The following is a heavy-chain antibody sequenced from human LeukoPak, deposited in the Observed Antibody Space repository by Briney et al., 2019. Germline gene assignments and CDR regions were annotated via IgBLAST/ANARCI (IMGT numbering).Heavy chain of an antibody. V-gene: IGHV4-59*08. Sequence: SETLSLTCTVSGGSINSYYWSWIRQPPGKGLEWIGYIYYSGNTNYNPSLKSRVTISIDTSKNQFSLKLSSVTAADTAVYYCARQGYASGYLFDNWGQGTLVTVSS. J-gene: IGHJ4*02. CDR2: IYYSGNT. CDR3: ARQGYASGYLFDN. D-gene: IGHD3-10*01. CDR1: GGSINSYY.